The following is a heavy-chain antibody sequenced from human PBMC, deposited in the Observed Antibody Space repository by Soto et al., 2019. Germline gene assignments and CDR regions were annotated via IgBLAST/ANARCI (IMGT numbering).Heavy chain of an antibody. V-gene: IGHV3-48*01. Sequence: HPGGSLRLSCAASGFTFSSYSMNWVRQAPGKGLEWVSYISSSSSTIYYADSVKGRFTISRDNAKNSLYLQMNSLRAEDTAVYYCARDSFRGDYVCDYWGQGTLVTVSS. D-gene: IGHD4-17*01. CDR2: ISSSSSTI. J-gene: IGHJ4*02. CDR1: GFTFSSYS. CDR3: ARDSFRGDYVCDY.